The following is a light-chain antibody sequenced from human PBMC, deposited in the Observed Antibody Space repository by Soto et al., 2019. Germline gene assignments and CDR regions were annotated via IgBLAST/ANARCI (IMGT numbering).Light chain of an antibody. CDR2: GAS. J-gene: IGKJ4*01. CDR1: ETITRY. CDR3: QQSYSIPLT. V-gene: IGKV1-39*01. Sequence: DIQMTQSPSSLSASVGETVIISCRASETITRYLNWYQSKPGKAPRLLISGASSLQSGVPSRFSGSYSGTDFTLTSSGLQPEDFATYYCQQSYSIPLTFGGGTKVDIK.